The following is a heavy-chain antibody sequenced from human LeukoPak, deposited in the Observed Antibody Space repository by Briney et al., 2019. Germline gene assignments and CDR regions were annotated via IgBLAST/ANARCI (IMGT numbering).Heavy chain of an antibody. J-gene: IGHJ5*02. V-gene: IGHV5-51*01. Sequence: PGESLKISCKGSGYSFTSYWIGWVRQMPGKGLEWMGIIYPVDSDTRYSPSFQCQATISSHKSISTAHLHWSSLTASDTAMYYCARNHYXSXGYYFRLGWFDPWGQGTLVTVSS. CDR2: IYPVDSDT. CDR3: ARNHYXSXGYYFRLGWFDP. CDR1: GYSFTSYW. D-gene: IGHD3-22*01.